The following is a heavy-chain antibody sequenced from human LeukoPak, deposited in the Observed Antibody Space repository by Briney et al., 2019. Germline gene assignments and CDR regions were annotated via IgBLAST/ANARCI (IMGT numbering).Heavy chain of an antibody. V-gene: IGHV4-59*01. CDR1: GFTFDDYG. D-gene: IGHD4-11*01. J-gene: IGHJ6*03. Sequence: GSLRLSCAASGFTFDDYGMSWVRQAPGKGLEWIGYVDHTGSTKFNPSLNGRVSISRDTSNNFFSLRLRSVTAADTAVYFCARGRVSSSTWYSTYYYFFYMDFWGKGTTVTVSS. CDR3: ARGRVSSSTWYSTYYYFFYMDF. CDR2: VDHTGST.